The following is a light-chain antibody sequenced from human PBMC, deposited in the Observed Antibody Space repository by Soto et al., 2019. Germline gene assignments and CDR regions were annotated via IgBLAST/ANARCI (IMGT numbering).Light chain of an antibody. CDR3: CSYTTSSTRV. V-gene: IGLV2-14*01. CDR2: EVT. CDR1: SSDVGFYNY. Sequence: QYVLTQPASVSGSPGQSIAISCTGSSSDVGFYNYISWYQQHPGKVPKLIIYEVTNRPSGVSNRFSGSKSGNTASLTISGLQAEDEADYYCCSYTTSSTRVFGTGTKVTV. J-gene: IGLJ1*01.